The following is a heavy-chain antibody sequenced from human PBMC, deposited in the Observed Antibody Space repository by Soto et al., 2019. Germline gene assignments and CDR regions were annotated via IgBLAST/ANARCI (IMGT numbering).Heavy chain of an antibody. J-gene: IGHJ4*02. CDR3: TGIAVVGIVSVVY. CDR1: GFTFSSCS. D-gene: IGHD6-19*01. V-gene: IGHV3-21*01. CDR2: ISSISSYI. Sequence: EVQLVESGGGLVKPGGSLRLSRAASGFTFSSCSTNWVRHAPGKGLEWVSSISSISSYIYYADSVKGRFTISRDPAKNSLYRLMKSMRAGDTGVYYCTGIAVVGIVSVVYWGQGSLVTVSS.